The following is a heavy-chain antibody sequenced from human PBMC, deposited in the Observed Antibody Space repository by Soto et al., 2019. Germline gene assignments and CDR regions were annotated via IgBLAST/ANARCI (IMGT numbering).Heavy chain of an antibody. D-gene: IGHD4-4*01. J-gene: IGHJ6*02. CDR3: ARVGHDYSNSGMDV. Sequence: GESLKISCTTSGYSFTTYWINWVRQMPGKGLEWMGKIDPGGSDTTDSPSFQGHVTISLDKSITAAYLQWSSLKASDTAMYYCARVGHDYSNSGMDVWGQGTTVTVSS. CDR1: GYSFTTYW. CDR2: IDPGGSDT. V-gene: IGHV5-10-1*01.